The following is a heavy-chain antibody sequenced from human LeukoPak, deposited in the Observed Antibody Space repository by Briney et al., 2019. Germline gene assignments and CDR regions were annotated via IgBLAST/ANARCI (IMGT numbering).Heavy chain of an antibody. V-gene: IGHV1-2*02. CDR2: INPNTGGT. J-gene: IGHJ4*02. CDR3: ARAPMIVVVFPPRLDF. CDR1: GYTFTGYY. D-gene: IGHD3-22*01. Sequence: AAVKVSCKTSGYTFTGYYMHWVRQAPGQGLEWMGWINPNTGGTNYAQKFQGRVTMTSDTSISTAYMELSSLKSDDTAMYYCARAPMIVVVFPPRLDFWGQGTLVTVSS.